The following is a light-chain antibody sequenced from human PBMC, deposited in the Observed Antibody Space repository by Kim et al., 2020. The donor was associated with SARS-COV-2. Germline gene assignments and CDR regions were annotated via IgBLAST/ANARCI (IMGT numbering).Light chain of an antibody. J-gene: IGLJ2*01. CDR1: IRNVGGYNY. CDR3: SSYTYSSTV. V-gene: IGLV2-14*04. Sequence: TTPYTGPIRNVGGYNYVSWYQQHPGNVPKLMIYDVSKRPPGVSNRFSGSKSGNTASLTISGLQAEDEADYYCSSYTYSSTVFGGGTQLTVL. CDR2: DVS.